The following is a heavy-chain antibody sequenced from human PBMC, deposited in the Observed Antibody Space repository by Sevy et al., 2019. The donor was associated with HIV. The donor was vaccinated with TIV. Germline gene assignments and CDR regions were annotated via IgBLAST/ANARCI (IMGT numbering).Heavy chain of an antibody. CDR3: AHRFVPVRRITMIVVAQTYVEL. Sequence: SGPTLVNPTQTLTLTCTFSGFSLSTSGVGVGWIRQPPGKALEWLALIYWDDDKRYSPSLKSRLTITKDTSKNQVVLTMTNMDPVDTATYYCAHRFVPVRRITMIVVAQTYVELWGQGTLVTVSS. D-gene: IGHD3-22*01. CDR1: GFSLSTSGVG. CDR2: IYWDDDK. V-gene: IGHV2-5*02. J-gene: IGHJ4*02.